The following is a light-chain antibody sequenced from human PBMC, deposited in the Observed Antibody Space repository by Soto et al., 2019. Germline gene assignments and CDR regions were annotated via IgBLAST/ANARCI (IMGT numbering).Light chain of an antibody. J-gene: IGKJ5*01. CDR3: QQRSNWPPIT. Sequence: EIVLTQSPATLSLSPGERATLSCRASQSVSSYLAWYQQKPGQGPRLLIYDASNRATGIPARFSGSGSGTDFTLNISSLEPEDFAVYYCQQRSNWPPITFGQGTRLDIK. CDR1: QSVSSY. V-gene: IGKV3-11*01. CDR2: DAS.